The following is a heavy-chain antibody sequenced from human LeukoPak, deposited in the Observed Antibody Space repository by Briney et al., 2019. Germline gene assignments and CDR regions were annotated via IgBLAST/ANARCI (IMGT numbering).Heavy chain of an antibody. CDR2: IYYSGST. CDR3: ARAPALGIAARHGWFDP. D-gene: IGHD6-6*01. CDR1: GGSISSYY. V-gene: IGHV4-59*01. J-gene: IGHJ5*02. Sequence: SETLSLTCTVSGGSISSYYWSWIRQPPGKGLEWIGYIYYSGSTNYNPSLKSRVTISVDTSKNQFSLKLSSVTAADTAVYYCARAPALGIAARHGWFDPWGQGTLVTVSS.